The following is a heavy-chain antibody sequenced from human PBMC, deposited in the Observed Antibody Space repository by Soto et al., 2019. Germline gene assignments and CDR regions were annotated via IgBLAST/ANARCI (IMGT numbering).Heavy chain of an antibody. CDR2: IIPIFGTA. CDR3: ASDVEMATAHYYYYGMDV. Sequence: GASVKVCWEACGGSFRCYAISWVRQAPGQGLEWMGGIIPIFGTANYAQKFQGRVTITADESTSTAYMELSSLRSEDTAVYYCASDVEMATAHYYYYGMDVWGQGTTVTVSS. D-gene: IGHD5-18*01. J-gene: IGHJ6*02. CDR1: GGSFRCYA. V-gene: IGHV1-69*13.